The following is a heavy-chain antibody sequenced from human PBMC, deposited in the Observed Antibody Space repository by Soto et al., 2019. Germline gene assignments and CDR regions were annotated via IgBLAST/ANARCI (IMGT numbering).Heavy chain of an antibody. J-gene: IGHJ6*02. CDR3: AHDGRLREYGMDV. Sequence: TLSLTCTVSGGSISSSSYYWGWIRQPPGKALEWLALIYWNDDKRYSPSLKSRLTITKDTSKNQVVLTMTNMDPVDTATYYCAHDGRLREYGMDVWGQGTTVTVSS. CDR1: GGSISSSSYY. D-gene: IGHD4-17*01. CDR2: IYWNDDK. V-gene: IGHV2-5*01.